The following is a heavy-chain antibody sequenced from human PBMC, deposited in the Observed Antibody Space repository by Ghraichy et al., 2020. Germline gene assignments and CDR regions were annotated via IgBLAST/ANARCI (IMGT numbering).Heavy chain of an antibody. J-gene: IGHJ6*03. CDR2: ISSSSSTI. Sequence: GGSLRLSCAASGFTFSSYTMNWVRQAPGKGLEWVSYISSSSSTIYYADSVKGRFTISRDNAKNSLYLQMNSLRAEDTAVYYCARATESVAARTTSYYYYYMDVWGKGTTVTVSS. CDR1: GFTFSSYT. D-gene: IGHD6-6*01. CDR3: ARATESVAARTTSYYYYYMDV. V-gene: IGHV3-48*01.